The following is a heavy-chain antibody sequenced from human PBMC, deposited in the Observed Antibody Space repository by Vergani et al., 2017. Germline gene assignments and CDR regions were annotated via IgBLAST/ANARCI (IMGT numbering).Heavy chain of an antibody. CDR1: GGSMSDFY. J-gene: IGHJ5*02. CDR2: IYPNGNG. V-gene: IGHV4-4*07. Sequence: QVHLQESGPGVVKPSDTLSLTCTVSGGSMSDFYWTWIRQPAGRGLEWIERIYPNGNGNYNESLRSRLTMSIDTSRSQFSLSLSSVTAADTAVYYCARGNCGVNCPKYNWLAPWGRGILVTVSS. D-gene: IGHD2-21*01. CDR3: ARGNCGVNCPKYNWLAP.